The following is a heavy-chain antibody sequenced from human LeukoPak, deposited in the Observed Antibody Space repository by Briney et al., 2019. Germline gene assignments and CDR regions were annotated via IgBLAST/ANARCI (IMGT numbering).Heavy chain of an antibody. D-gene: IGHD6-19*01. CDR1: GGSISSSSYY. CDR3: ARRGSGWSREFDY. Sequence: SETLSLTCTVSGGSISSSSYYWGWIRQPPGKGLEWIGSIYYSGSTYYNPSLKSRVTISVDTSRSQFSLKLNSVTAADTAVYYCARRGSGWSREFDYWGQGTLVTVSS. J-gene: IGHJ4*02. CDR2: IYYSGST. V-gene: IGHV4-39*01.